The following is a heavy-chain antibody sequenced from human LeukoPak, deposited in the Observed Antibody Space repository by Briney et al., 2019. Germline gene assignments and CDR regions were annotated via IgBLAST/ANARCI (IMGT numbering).Heavy chain of an antibody. Sequence: ASVKVSCKASGYTFTSYGISWVRQAPGQGLEWMGWISAYNGNTNYAQKLQGRVTMTTDTSTSTAYMELRSLRSDDTAVYYCARDYGGNSRSGAFDIWGQGTMVTVSS. CDR2: ISAYNGNT. J-gene: IGHJ3*02. D-gene: IGHD4-23*01. CDR3: ARDYGGNSRSGAFDI. CDR1: GYTFTSYG. V-gene: IGHV1-18*01.